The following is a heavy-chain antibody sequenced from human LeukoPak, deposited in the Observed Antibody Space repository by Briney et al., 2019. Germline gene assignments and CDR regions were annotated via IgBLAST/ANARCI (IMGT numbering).Heavy chain of an antibody. CDR3: ARRRRSTSWPFDY. D-gene: IGHD2-2*01. CDR1: GGSFSGYY. J-gene: IGHJ4*02. V-gene: IGHV4-34*01. CDR2: INHSGST. Sequence: SETLSLTCAVYGGSFSGYYWSWIRQPPGKGLEWIGEINHSGSTNYNPSLKSRVTISVDTSKNQFSLKLSSVTAADTAVYYCARRRRSTSWPFDYWGQGTLVTVSS.